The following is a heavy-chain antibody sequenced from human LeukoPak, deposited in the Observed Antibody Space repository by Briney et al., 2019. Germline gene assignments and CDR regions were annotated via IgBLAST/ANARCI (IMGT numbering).Heavy chain of an antibody. V-gene: IGHV5-51*01. Sequence: GESLKISCNGSGYSFTSYWIVWVLQMPGKSLEWMGIIYPGDSDTRYSPSFQGQVTISADKSISTAYLQWSSLKASDTAMYYCARLPERGGWFDPWGEGTLVTVSS. D-gene: IGHD1-1*01. CDR3: ARLPERGGWFDP. CDR1: GYSFTSYW. J-gene: IGHJ5*02. CDR2: IYPGDSDT.